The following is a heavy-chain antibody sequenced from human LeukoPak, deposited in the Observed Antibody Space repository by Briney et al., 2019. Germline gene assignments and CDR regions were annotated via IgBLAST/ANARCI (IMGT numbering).Heavy chain of an antibody. CDR1: GYSVSSNSAA. CDR2: TYYRSGWYN. CDR3: SRELAWGPADY. V-gene: IGHV6-1*01. J-gene: IGHJ4*02. Sequence: SQTLSLTCAISGYSVSSNSAAWGWIRQSPSRGLEWLGRTYYRSGWYNDYALSVESRITINPDTSKNQVPLQLTSVTPEDTAVYYCSRELAWGPADYWGQGTLVTVSS. D-gene: IGHD7-27*01.